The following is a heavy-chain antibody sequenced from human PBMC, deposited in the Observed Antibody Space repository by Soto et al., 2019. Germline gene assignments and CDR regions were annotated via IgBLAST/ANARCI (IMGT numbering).Heavy chain of an antibody. J-gene: IGHJ6*01. CDR2: ISYDGSNK. CDR3: ASSSKAPHSYYYYGMDV. V-gene: IGHV3-30-3*01. D-gene: IGHD4-4*01. Sequence: QVQLVESGGGVVQPGRSLRLSCAASGFTFSSYAMHWVRQAPGKGLEWVAVISYDGSNKYYADSVKGRFTISRDNSKNTLYLQMNSLRAEDTAVYYCASSSKAPHSYYYYGMDVW. CDR1: GFTFSSYA.